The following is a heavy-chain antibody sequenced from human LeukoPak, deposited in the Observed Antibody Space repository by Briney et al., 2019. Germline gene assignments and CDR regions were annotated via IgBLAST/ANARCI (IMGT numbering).Heavy chain of an antibody. Sequence: SETLSLTCTVSGGSISSYNLSWIPQPPGKGLEWIGYIYTSGSTNYNPSLKSRVTISVDTSKNQFSLKLSSVTAADTAVYYCARRRGGDRTHNWFDPWGQGTLVTVSS. V-gene: IGHV4-4*09. D-gene: IGHD3-10*01. J-gene: IGHJ5*02. CDR1: GGSISSYN. CDR3: ARRRGGDRTHNWFDP. CDR2: IYTSGST.